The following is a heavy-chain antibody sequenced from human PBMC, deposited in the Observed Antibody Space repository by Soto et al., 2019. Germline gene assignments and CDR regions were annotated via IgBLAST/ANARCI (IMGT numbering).Heavy chain of an antibody. J-gene: IGHJ6*02. D-gene: IGHD6-6*01. CDR3: ARGVSRSSGMDV. CDR2: INPNSGGT. CDR1: GYTFTGYY. Sequence: ASVKISCKASGYTFTGYYMHWVRQAPGQGLEWMGWINPNSGGTNYAQKFQGRVTMTRDTSISTAYMELSRLRSDDTAVYYCARGVSRSSGMDVWGQGTTVTVSS. V-gene: IGHV1-2*02.